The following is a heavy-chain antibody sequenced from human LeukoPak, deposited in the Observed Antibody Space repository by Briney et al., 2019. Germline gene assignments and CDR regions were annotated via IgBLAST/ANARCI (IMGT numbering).Heavy chain of an antibody. CDR1: GGSINSYY. J-gene: IGHJ4*02. Sequence: NASETLSLTCTVSGGSINSYYWNWIRQPAGKGLEWIGRIYSSGSTDYNPSLKSRVTMSVDTSKNQFSLRLSSVTAADTAVYYCSGVNTGGWKPFDYWGQGTLVTVSP. D-gene: IGHD2-8*02. CDR3: SGVNTGGWKPFDY. CDR2: IYSSGST. V-gene: IGHV4-4*07.